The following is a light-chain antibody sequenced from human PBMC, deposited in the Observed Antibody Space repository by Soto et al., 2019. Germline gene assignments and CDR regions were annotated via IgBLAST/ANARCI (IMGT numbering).Light chain of an antibody. J-gene: IGKJ1*01. CDR1: HTASNY. V-gene: IGKV1-39*01. CDR3: QQTYTTPRT. Sequence: DTPMAQSPSSLSASVGDRISITCRASHTASNYVNWYQQKPGKAPTLLISATSTLQSGVPSRFSGSGSGTDFTLTITSLQPEDFAFYYCQQTYTTPRTFGQGTKVAIK. CDR2: ATS.